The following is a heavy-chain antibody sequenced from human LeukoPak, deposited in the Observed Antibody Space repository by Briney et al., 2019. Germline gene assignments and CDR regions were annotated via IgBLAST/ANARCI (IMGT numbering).Heavy chain of an antibody. Sequence: GGSLRLSCAASGFDFSDYWMSWVRQAPGRGLEWVANIKEGGSEKYYVDSVKGRFTISRDNAKNSMYLQMNRLRAEDTAVYYCARDSTSEVLRYFDALQYFDSWGQGTLVTVSS. J-gene: IGHJ4*02. V-gene: IGHV3-7*04. CDR1: GFDFSDYW. D-gene: IGHD3-9*01. CDR2: IKEGGSEK. CDR3: ARDSTSEVLRYFDALQYFDS.